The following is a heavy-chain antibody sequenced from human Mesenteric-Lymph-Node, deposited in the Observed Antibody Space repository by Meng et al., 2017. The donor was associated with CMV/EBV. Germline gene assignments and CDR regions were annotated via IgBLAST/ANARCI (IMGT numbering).Heavy chain of an antibody. J-gene: IGHJ6*02. V-gene: IGHV3-21*01. CDR3: ARDYYCGGDCLGYYYYGMDV. D-gene: IGHD2-21*01. Sequence: SYSMNWVRQAPGKGLEWVSSISSSSSYIYYADSVKGRFTISRDNAKNSLYLQMNSLRAEDTAVYYCARDYYCGGDCLGYYYYGMDVWGQGTTVTVSS. CDR1: SYS. CDR2: ISSSSSYI.